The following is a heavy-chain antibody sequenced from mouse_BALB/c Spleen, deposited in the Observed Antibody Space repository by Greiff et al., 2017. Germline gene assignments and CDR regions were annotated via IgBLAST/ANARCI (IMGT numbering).Heavy chain of an antibody. CDR3: ARDYVGYFDV. J-gene: IGHJ1*01. CDR2: IRNKANGYTT. V-gene: IGHV7-3*02. Sequence: VQLKESGGGLVQPGGSLRLSCATSGFTFTDYHMSWVRQPPGKALEWLGFIRNKANGYTTEYSASVKGRFTISRDNSQSILYLQMNTLRAEDSATYYCARDYVGYFDVWGAGTTVTVSS. CDR1: GFTFTDYH.